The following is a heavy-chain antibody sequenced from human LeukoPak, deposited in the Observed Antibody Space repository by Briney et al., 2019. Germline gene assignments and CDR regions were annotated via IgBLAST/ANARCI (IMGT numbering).Heavy chain of an antibody. V-gene: IGHV3-7*01. D-gene: IGHD4-17*01. CDR3: ARDANYGDSGLDY. Sequence: GGSLRLSCAASGFSLSAYWMTWVRQAPGKGLEWVANINRDGSQKNHVDSVKGRFTISRDNAKNSLYLQMKSLRAEDTAMYYCARDANYGDSGLDYWGQGTLVTVSS. J-gene: IGHJ4*02. CDR1: GFSLSAYW. CDR2: INRDGSQK.